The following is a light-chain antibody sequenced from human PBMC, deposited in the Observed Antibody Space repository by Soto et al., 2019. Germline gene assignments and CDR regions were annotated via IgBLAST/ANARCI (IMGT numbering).Light chain of an antibody. CDR2: GNS. CDR1: SSNIGARYD. CDR3: QSYDSSLSGYV. Sequence: QSVLTQPPSVSGAPGQRVTISCTGSSSNIGARYDVHWYQQLPGTAPKLLIYGNSNRPSGVPDRFSGSKSGTSASLVITGLQAEDEADYYCQSYDSSLSGYVFGTGTKVTVL. V-gene: IGLV1-40*01. J-gene: IGLJ1*01.